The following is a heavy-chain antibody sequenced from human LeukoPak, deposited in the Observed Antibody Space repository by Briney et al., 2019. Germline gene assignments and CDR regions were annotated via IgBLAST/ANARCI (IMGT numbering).Heavy chain of an antibody. J-gene: IGHJ4*02. Sequence: GASVKVSCKASGYTFTGYYMHWVRQAPGQGLEWMGWVNPNSGGTNYAQKFEGRVTMTRDTSISTAYIELSSLRSEDTAVYYCARGDYDILTGYIMDRGAIDYWGQGTLVTVSS. D-gene: IGHD3-9*01. V-gene: IGHV1-2*02. CDR2: VNPNSGGT. CDR1: GYTFTGYY. CDR3: ARGDYDILTGYIMDRGAIDY.